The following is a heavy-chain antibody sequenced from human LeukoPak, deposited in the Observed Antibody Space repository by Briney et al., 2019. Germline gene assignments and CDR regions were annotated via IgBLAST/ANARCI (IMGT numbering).Heavy chain of an antibody. D-gene: IGHD3-22*01. CDR3: AKDYYDSSAYPYYFDS. Sequence: GGSLRLSCAASGFTLSSDAMNWVRRAPGKGLEWVSGISGSGRNTFYADSVKGRFTISRENSKNTLYLQMNSLGAEDTAVYYCAKDYYDSSAYPYYFDSWGQGTLVTVSS. V-gene: IGHV3-23*01. CDR2: ISGSGRNT. CDR1: GFTLSSDA. J-gene: IGHJ4*02.